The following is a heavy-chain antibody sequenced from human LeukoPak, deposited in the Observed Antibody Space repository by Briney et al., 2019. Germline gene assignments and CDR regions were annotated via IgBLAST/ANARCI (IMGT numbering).Heavy chain of an antibody. CDR1: GGSISSNNYY. Sequence: PSETLSLTCTVSGGSISSNNYYWGWIRQPPGKGLEWIGSIYYSGSTYYNPSLKSRVTISVDTSKNQFSLKLSSVTAADTAVYYCARWVYYDSGAYDYVVDAFDIWGQGTMVTVSS. D-gene: IGHD3-22*01. V-gene: IGHV4-39*07. CDR3: ARWVYYDSGAYDYVVDAFDI. J-gene: IGHJ3*02. CDR2: IYYSGST.